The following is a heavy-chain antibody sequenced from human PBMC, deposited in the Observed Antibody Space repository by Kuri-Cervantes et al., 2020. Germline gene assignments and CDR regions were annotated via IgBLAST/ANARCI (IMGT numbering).Heavy chain of an antibody. D-gene: IGHD3-3*01. V-gene: IGHV3-66*01. Sequence: GESLKISCAASGCTFSSYGMHWVRQAPGKGLEWVSVIYSGGSTYYADSVKGRFTISRDNSKNTLYLQMNSLRAEDTAVYYCARESGYWGQGTLVTVSS. CDR2: IYSGGST. CDR1: GCTFSSYG. CDR3: ARESGY. J-gene: IGHJ4*02.